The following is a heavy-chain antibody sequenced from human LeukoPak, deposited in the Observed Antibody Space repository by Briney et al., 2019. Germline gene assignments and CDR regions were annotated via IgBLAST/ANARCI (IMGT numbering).Heavy chain of an antibody. CDR1: GSTFSSYA. J-gene: IGHJ6*03. Sequence: GGSLRLSCAASGSTFSSYAMHWVRQAPGKGLEWVAVISYDGSNKYYADSVKGRFTISRDNSKNTLYLQMNSLRAEDTAVYYCGKSSGGWQWLDHYYYYYYMDVWGKGTTVTVSS. CDR2: ISYDGSNK. V-gene: IGHV3-30*01. CDR3: GKSSGGWQWLDHYYYYYYMDV. D-gene: IGHD6-19*01.